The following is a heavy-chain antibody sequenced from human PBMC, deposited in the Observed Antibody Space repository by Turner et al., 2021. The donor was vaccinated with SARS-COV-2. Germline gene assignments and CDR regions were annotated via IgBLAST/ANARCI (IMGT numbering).Heavy chain of an antibody. CDR1: GGSTRSSIYY. Sequence: QLQLPESGPGLVKPSETLSLTCTVSGGSTRSSIYYWGGIRQPPGKGLEWIGSICYSGGTYYNPSLKSRVTLSVDTSKNQFTLRLSSVTAADTAVYYCARQRLVVVPAAIINGMDVWGQGTTVTVSS. CDR3: ARQRLVVVPAAIINGMDV. D-gene: IGHD2-2*01. J-gene: IGHJ6*02. V-gene: IGHV4-39*01. CDR2: ICYSGGT.